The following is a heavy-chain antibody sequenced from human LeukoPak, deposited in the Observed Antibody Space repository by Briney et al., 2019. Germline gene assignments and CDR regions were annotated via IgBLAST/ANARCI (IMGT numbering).Heavy chain of an antibody. Sequence: SETLSLTCTVSGGSISSSSYYWGWIRQPPGKGLEWIGSIYYSGSTYYNPSLKSRVTISVDTSKNQFSLKLSSVTAADTAVYYCARRGYCSSTSCWYYFDYWGEGTLVTVSS. J-gene: IGHJ4*02. CDR3: ARRGYCSSTSCWYYFDY. D-gene: IGHD2-2*03. V-gene: IGHV4-39*01. CDR2: IYYSGST. CDR1: GGSISSSSYY.